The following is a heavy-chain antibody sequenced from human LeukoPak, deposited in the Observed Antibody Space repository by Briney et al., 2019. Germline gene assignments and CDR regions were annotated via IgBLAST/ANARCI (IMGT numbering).Heavy chain of an antibody. CDR3: AKDGSSSGYPYYMDV. CDR2: ISGSGGST. J-gene: IGHJ6*03. Sequence: GGSLRLSCAASGFTFSSYAMSWVRQAPGKGLEWVSVISGSGGSTYYADSVKGRITISRDNSKNTLYLQMNSLRAEDTAVYYCAKDGSSSGYPYYMDVWGKGTTVTVSS. V-gene: IGHV3-23*01. D-gene: IGHD5-12*01. CDR1: GFTFSSYA.